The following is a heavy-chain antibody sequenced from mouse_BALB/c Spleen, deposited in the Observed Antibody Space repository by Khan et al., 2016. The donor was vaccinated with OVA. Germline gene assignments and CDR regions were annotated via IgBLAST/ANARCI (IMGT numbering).Heavy chain of an antibody. CDR1: GYTFTSYW. CDR3: ARREKYGYDPSWVAY. Sequence: QVQLQQPGAELVRPGASVKLSCKASGYTFTSYWMNWVRQRPRQGLEWIGKINPSDSESHYNQMFKDKATLTVDKSSGTAYMQLSSLTSEDSAVYYCARREKYGYDPSWVAYWGQGTLVTVSA. J-gene: IGHJ3*01. V-gene: IGHV1-52*01. D-gene: IGHD2-2*01. CDR2: INPSDSES.